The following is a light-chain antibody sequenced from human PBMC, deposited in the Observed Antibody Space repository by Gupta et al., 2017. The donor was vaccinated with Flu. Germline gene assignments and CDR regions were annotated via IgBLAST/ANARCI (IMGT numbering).Light chain of an antibody. CDR1: SSNIGSNT. V-gene: IGLV1-44*01. CDR2: SNN. Sequence: QSVLTQPPSASGTPVHRVTISCSGSSSNIGSNTVNWYQQLTGKDPKPLIYSNNQRPSGVPDRFSGSKARTSDSPALTVTQSKEEAEDDWEVQADRINGVVFGTGTKLTVL. CDR3: EVQADRINGVV. J-gene: IGLJ1*01.